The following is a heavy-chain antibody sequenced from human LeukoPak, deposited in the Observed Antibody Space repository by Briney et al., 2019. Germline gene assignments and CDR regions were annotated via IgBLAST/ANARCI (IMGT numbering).Heavy chain of an antibody. CDR2: TYYRSKWYN. D-gene: IGHD1-1*01. CDR1: GDSVSSNSAA. Sequence: SQTLSLTCAFCGDSVSSNSAAWHWLRQSPSRGLEWLGRTYYRSKWYNDYAVSVKSRITINPDTSKNQFSLQLNSVTPEDTAVYYCARGIGWNDGWFDPWGQGTLVTVSS. V-gene: IGHV6-1*01. CDR3: ARGIGWNDGWFDP. J-gene: IGHJ5*02.